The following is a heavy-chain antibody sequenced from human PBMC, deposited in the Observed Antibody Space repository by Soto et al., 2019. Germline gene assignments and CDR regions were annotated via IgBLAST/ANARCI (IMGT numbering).Heavy chain of an antibody. V-gene: IGHV6-1*01. CDR1: GDSVSSNSAA. J-gene: IGHJ6*02. Sequence: PSQTLSLTCAISGDSVSSNSAAWNWIRQSPSRGLEWLGRTYYRSKWYNDYAVSVKSRITINPDTSKNQFSLQLNSVTPEDTAVYYCARATLKRDNWNYYGGGFLYGMDVWGQGTTVTVSS. D-gene: IGHD1-7*01. CDR3: ARATLKRDNWNYYGGGFLYGMDV. CDR2: TYYRSKWYN.